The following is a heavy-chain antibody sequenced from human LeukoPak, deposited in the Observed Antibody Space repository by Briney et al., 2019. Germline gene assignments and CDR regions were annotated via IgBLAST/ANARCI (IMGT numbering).Heavy chain of an antibody. Sequence: GGSLRLSCAASGFTFSTYTMNWVRQAPGKGLEWVSSISSSSIYIYYTDSVKGRFTISRDNARHSVYLKMNNLRAEDTAVYYCARVNGDYERGGAPDYWGQGTLVTVSS. D-gene: IGHD4-17*01. J-gene: IGHJ4*02. V-gene: IGHV3-21*01. CDR1: GFTFSTYT. CDR3: ARVNGDYERGGAPDY. CDR2: ISSSSIYI.